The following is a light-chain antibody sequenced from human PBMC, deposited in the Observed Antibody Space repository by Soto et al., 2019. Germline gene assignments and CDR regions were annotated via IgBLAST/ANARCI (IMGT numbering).Light chain of an antibody. CDR1: QDISNY. CDR3: EQCDDLPLT. Sequence: DIQMTQSPSSLSASVGDRVTITCQASQDISNYLNWYQQKPGKAPMLLISAASNLETGVPSRFSGSGSVPDFTFTISSLQPEDIATYFCEQCDDLPLTFGGGTKVEI. CDR2: AAS. V-gene: IGKV1-33*01. J-gene: IGKJ4*01.